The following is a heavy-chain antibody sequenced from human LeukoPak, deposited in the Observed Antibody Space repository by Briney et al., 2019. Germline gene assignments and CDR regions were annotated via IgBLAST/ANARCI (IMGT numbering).Heavy chain of an antibody. CDR2: IYTSGST. CDR3: AREAGYYDSSGYNRDDAFDI. J-gene: IGHJ3*02. CDR1: GGSISSYY. V-gene: IGHV4-4*07. D-gene: IGHD3-22*01. Sequence: PSETLSLTCTVSGGSISSYYWSWTRQPAGKGLEWIGRIYTSGSTNYNPSLKSRVTMSVDTSKNQFSLKLSSVTAADTAVYYCAREAGYYDSSGYNRDDAFDIWGQGTMVTVSS.